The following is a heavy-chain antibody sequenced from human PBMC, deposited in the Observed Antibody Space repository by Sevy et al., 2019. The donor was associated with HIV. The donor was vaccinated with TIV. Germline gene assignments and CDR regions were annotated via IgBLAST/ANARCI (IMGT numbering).Heavy chain of an antibody. V-gene: IGHV3-21*01. CDR3: ARDGGNYFDY. J-gene: IGHJ4*02. CDR1: GFTFTSYS. Sequence: GGSLRLSCEASGFTFTSYSMNWVRQAPGKGLEWVSSISSYSYISYADSVKGRFTVSRDNAKNSLYLQMSSLRAEDMAVYYCARDGGNYFDYWGQGTLVNVSS. D-gene: IGHD3-16*01. CDR2: ISSYSYI.